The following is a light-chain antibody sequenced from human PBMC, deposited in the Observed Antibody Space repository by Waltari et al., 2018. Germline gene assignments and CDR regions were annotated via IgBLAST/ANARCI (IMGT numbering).Light chain of an antibody. Sequence: EIVLTQSPATLSLSPGERATLSCRASQCVNEYLAWYQQIPGQAPRLLIYDASNRATGIPARFSGSGSGTDFTLTISSLEPEDFAIYYCHVRSNWPPVTFGGGTKVEIK. CDR3: HVRSNWPPVT. V-gene: IGKV3-11*01. CDR2: DAS. J-gene: IGKJ4*01. CDR1: QCVNEY.